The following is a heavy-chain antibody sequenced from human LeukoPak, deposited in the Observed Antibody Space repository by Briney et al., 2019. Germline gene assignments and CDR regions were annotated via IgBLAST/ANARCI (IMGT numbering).Heavy chain of an antibody. D-gene: IGHD6-19*01. J-gene: IGHJ4*02. CDR3: ARDLAVAGIGDYFDY. V-gene: IGHV3-21*01. Sequence: GGSLRLSCVASGFTFSSYSMNWVRQAPGKGLEWVSSISSSSSYKYYTDSVKGRFTISRDNAKNSLYLQMNSLRAEDTAVYYCARDLAVAGIGDYFDYWGQGTLVTVSS. CDR2: ISSSSSYK. CDR1: GFTFSSYS.